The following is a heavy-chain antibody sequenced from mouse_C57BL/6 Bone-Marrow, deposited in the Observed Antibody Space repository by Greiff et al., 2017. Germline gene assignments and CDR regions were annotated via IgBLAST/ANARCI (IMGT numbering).Heavy chain of an antibody. D-gene: IGHD2-4*01. J-gene: IGHJ2*01. CDR2: IYPGDGDT. V-gene: IGHV1-80*01. CDR1: GYAFSSYW. CDR3: ARRRVLRRGAFDY. Sequence: LVESGASVKISCKASGYAFSSYWMNWVKQRPGKGLEWIGQIYPGDGDTNYNGKFQGKATLTADKSSSTASMQLSSLTSEDSAVYFCARRRVLRRGAFDYWGQGTTLTVSS.